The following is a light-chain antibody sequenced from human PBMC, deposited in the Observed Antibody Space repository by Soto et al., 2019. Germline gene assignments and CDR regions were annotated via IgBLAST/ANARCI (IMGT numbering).Light chain of an antibody. Sequence: DIQMTQSPSSLSASVGARVTITCRASQTISSYVNWYQQKPGKAPNILIYAAASLQSGVPSRFSGSVSGTDFTLTISSLQPEDFATYYSQQSHSIPYTCGQGTKLEIK. CDR3: QQSHSIPYT. V-gene: IGKV1-39*01. CDR1: QTISSY. J-gene: IGKJ2*01. CDR2: AAA.